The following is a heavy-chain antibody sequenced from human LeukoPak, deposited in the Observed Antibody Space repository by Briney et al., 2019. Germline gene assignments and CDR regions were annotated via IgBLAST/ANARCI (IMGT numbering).Heavy chain of an antibody. CDR3: ARARRYYYDRSGYYWDY. CDR1: GYTFTGYY. V-gene: IGHV1-2*02. CDR2: INPNSGGT. Sequence: ASVKVSCKASGYTFTGYYRHWVRQAPGQGLEWMGWINPNSGGTNYAQKFQGRVTMTRDTSISTAYMELSRLRSDDTAVYYCARARRYYYDRSGYYWDYWGQGTLVTVSS. D-gene: IGHD3-22*01. J-gene: IGHJ4*02.